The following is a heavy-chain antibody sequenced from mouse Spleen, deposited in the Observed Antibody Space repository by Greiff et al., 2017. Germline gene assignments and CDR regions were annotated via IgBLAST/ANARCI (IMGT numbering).Heavy chain of an antibody. CDR2: INPSNGGT. CDR1: GYTFTSYW. D-gene: IGHD4-1*02. Sequence: VQLQQPGTELVKPGASVKLSCKASGYTFTSYWMHWVKQRPGQGLEWIGNINPSNGGTNYNEKFKSKATLTVDKSSSTAYMQLSSLTSEDSAVYYCARYTTVSYWYFDVWGTGTTVTVSS. V-gene: IGHV1-53*01. J-gene: IGHJ1*03. CDR3: ARYTTVSYWYFDV.